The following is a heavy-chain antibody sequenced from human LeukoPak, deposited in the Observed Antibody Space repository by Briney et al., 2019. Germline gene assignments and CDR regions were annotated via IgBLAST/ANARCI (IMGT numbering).Heavy chain of an antibody. J-gene: IGHJ4*02. CDR3: ARGAVRIQLWLRKYYFDY. D-gene: IGHD5-18*01. V-gene: IGHV4-34*01. CDR1: GGSFGGYY. CDR2: INHSGST. Sequence: PSETLSLTCAVYGGSFGGYYWSWIRQPPGKGLEWIGEINHSGSTNYNPSLKSRVTISVDTSKNQFSLKRSSVTAADTAVYYCARGAVRIQLWLRKYYFDYWGQGTLVTVSS.